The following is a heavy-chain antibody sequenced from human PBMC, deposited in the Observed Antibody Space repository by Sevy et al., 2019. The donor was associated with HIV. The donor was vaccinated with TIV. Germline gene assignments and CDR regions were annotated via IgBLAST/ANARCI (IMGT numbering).Heavy chain of an antibody. CDR1: GYTFTSYD. V-gene: IGHV1-8*01. J-gene: IGHJ5*02. Sequence: ASVKVSCKASGYTFTSYDINWVRQATGQGLEWMGWMNPNSGNTGYSQKFQGRVTMTRNTSISTAYMELSSLRSEDTAVYYCARGRGGIVVVPAANEWFDPWGQGTLVTVSS. CDR2: MNPNSGNT. D-gene: IGHD2-2*01. CDR3: ARGRGGIVVVPAANEWFDP.